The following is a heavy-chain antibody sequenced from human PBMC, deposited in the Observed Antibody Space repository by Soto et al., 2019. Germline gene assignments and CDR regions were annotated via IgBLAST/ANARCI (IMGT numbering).Heavy chain of an antibody. CDR1: GYTFTGYY. CDR2: INPNSGGT. D-gene: IGHD6-13*01. Sequence: ASVKVSCKASGYTFTGYYMHWGRQAPGQGLEWMGWINPNSGGTNYARKFQGWVTMTRDTSISTAYMELSRLRSDDTAVYYCARGIAAAAARGMDVWGQGTTVTVSS. J-gene: IGHJ6*02. CDR3: ARGIAAAAARGMDV. V-gene: IGHV1-2*04.